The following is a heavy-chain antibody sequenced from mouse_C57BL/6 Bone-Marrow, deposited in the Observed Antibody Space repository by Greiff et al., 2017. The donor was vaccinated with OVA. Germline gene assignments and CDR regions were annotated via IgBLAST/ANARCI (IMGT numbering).Heavy chain of an antibody. CDR1: GYTFTSYW. Sequence: VQLQQSGAELVRPGSSVKLSCKASGYTFTSYWMDWVKQRPGQGLEWIGNIYPSDSETHYNQKFKDKATLTVDKSSSTAYMQLSSLTSEDSAVYYCAREIYYGYDEWYFDVWGTGTTVTVSS. CDR3: AREIYYGYDEWYFDV. V-gene: IGHV1-61*01. J-gene: IGHJ1*03. D-gene: IGHD2-2*01. CDR2: IYPSDSET.